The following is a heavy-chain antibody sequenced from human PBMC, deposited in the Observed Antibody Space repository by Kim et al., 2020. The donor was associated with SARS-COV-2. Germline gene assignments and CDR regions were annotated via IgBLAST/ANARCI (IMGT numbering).Heavy chain of an antibody. V-gene: IGHV1-18*01. CDR2: ISTYNGNT. J-gene: IGHJ5*02. Sequence: ASVKVSCKASGYTFTNYGISWVRQAPGQGLEWMGWISTYNGNTNYSQKFQGRVTMTTDTSTTTAYMELRSLRSDDTALYYFARDRHGGSWGQGTLVTV. CDR3: ARDRHGGS. D-gene: IGHD3-16*01. CDR1: GYTFTNYG.